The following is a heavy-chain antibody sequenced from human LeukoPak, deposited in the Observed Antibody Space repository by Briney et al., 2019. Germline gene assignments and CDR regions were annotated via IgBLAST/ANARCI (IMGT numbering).Heavy chain of an antibody. CDR1: GFTFSSYE. D-gene: IGHD1-26*01. V-gene: IGHV3-48*03. J-gene: IGHJ3*02. CDR2: ISSSGSTI. Sequence: PGGSLRLSCAASGFTFSSYEMNWVRQAPGKGLEWVSYISSSGSTIYYADFVKGRFTISRDNAKNSLYLQMNSLRAEDTAVYYCARVRATKDAFDIWGQGTMVTVSS. CDR3: ARVRATKDAFDI.